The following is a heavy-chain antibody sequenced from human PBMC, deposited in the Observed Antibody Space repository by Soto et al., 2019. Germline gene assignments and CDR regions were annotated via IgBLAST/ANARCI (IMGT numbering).Heavy chain of an antibody. D-gene: IGHD2-2*01. V-gene: IGHV5-10-1*01. CDR1: GYSFTSYW. CDR2: IDPSDSYT. CDR3: ASRPHCSSTSCYDKYGMDV. J-gene: IGHJ6*02. Sequence: PGESLKISCKGSGYSFTSYWISWVRQMPGKGLEWMGRIDPSDSYTNYSPSFQGHVTISAGKSISTAYLQWSSLKASDTAMYYCASRPHCSSTSCYDKYGMDVWGQGTTVTVSS.